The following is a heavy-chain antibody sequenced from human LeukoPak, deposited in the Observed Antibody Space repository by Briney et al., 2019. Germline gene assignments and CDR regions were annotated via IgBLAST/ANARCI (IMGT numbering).Heavy chain of an antibody. Sequence: GASVKVSCKASGYTFTSYYMHWVRQAPGQGLEWMGIINPSGGSTSYAQKFQGRVTMTTDTSTSTAYMELRSLRSDDTAVYYCARHGVYYYYGMDVWGQGTTVTVSS. V-gene: IGHV1-46*01. D-gene: IGHD2-8*01. J-gene: IGHJ6*02. CDR2: INPSGGST. CDR1: GYTFTSYY. CDR3: ARHGVYYYYGMDV.